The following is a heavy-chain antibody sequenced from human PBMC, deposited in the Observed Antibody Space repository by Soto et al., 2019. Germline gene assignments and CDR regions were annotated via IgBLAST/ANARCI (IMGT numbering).Heavy chain of an antibody. CDR2: INPNIGTA. CDR3: ARDLVPAAMIYYYYYGMDV. Sequence: ASVKVSCKASGYTFTGYYMHWVRQAPGQGLEWMGWINPNIGTANYAQKFQGRVTMTADTSTSTAYMELSSLRSEDTAVYYCARDLVPAAMIYYYYYGMDVWGQGTTVTVSS. CDR1: GYTFTGYY. V-gene: IGHV1-2*02. D-gene: IGHD2-2*01. J-gene: IGHJ6*02.